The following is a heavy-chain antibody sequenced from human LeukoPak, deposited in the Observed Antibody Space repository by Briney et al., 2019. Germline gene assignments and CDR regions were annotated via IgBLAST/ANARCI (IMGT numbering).Heavy chain of an antibody. CDR2: INPNSGAT. CDR3: ARDQGSINSPNRNDY. D-gene: IGHD6-13*01. V-gene: IGHV1-2*02. J-gene: IGHJ4*02. CDR1: GYSFSGYF. Sequence: ASVTVSCEASGYSFSGYFMHWVRQATGQGLEWIGWINPNSGATNYAQQFQGRVTMPRDTSISTAYMELSRLTSADTAVYYCARDQGSINSPNRNDYWGQGTLVTVSS.